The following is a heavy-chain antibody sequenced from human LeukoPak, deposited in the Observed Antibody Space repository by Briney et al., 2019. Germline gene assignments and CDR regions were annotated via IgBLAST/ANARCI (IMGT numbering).Heavy chain of an antibody. V-gene: IGHV3-7*01. CDR1: GFTFSGYW. D-gene: IGHD3-3*01. CDR2: IKQDGSEK. CDR3: ANSHSYYDFWSGYYGYFDY. Sequence: GGSLRLSCAASGFTFSGYWMSWVRQAPGKGLQWVASIKQDGSEKYYVDSVKGRFTISRDNAKNSLYLQMNSLRAEDTAVYYGANSHSYYDFWSGYYGYFDYWGQGTLVTVSS. J-gene: IGHJ4*02.